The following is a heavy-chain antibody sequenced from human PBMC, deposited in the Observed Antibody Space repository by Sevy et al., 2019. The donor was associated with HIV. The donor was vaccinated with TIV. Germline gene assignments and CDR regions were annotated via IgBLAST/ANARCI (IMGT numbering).Heavy chain of an antibody. D-gene: IGHD6-19*01. CDR2: LSWNSGSI. Sequence: GGSLRLSCVASGFTFDDYAMHWVRQAPEKGPEWVSDLSWNSGSIGYAESVKGRFTISRDNAKNSLYLQMISLRVEDTALYYCAKGIGYSNGWYSWFDSWGQGTLVTVSS. J-gene: IGHJ5*01. CDR3: AKGIGYSNGWYSWFDS. CDR1: GFTFDDYA. V-gene: IGHV3-9*01.